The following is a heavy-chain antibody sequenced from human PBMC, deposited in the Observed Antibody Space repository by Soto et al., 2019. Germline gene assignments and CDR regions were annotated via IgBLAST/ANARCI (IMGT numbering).Heavy chain of an antibody. CDR3: TRRRDWTAMDPLDY. J-gene: IGHJ4*02. V-gene: IGHV3-73*02. Sequence: EVQLVESGGGLVQPGGSLKLSCAASGFTFSDSAMHWVRQASGKGLEWVGRIRGKVNSYATVYAASLKGRFTISRDDSMNTTYLQMNGLKTEDTAVYYCTRRRDWTAMDPLDYWGQGTLVTVSS. D-gene: IGHD5-18*01. CDR2: IRGKVNSYAT. CDR1: GFTFSDSA.